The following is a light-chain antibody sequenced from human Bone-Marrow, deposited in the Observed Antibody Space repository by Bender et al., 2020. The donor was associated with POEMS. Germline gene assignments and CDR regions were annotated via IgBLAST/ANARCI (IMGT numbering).Light chain of an antibody. CDR2: EDT. V-gene: IGLV2-23*01. J-gene: IGLJ1*01. CDR3: WSYALSGSYV. CDR1: SRDVGSYDL. Sequence: QSALTQPASVSGSPGQSITVSCTGTSRDVGSYDLVSWYQQYPGKAPKLIIYEDTKRPSGVSNRFSAFKFGNTASLTISGLQAEDEADYYCWSYALSGSYVFGTETRVTV.